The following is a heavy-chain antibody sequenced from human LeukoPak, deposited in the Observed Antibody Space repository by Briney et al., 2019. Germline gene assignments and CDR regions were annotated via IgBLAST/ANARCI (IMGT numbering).Heavy chain of an antibody. CDR3: AKDFRGLGERYYFDY. CDR2: IWYDGSNK. V-gene: IGHV3-33*06. D-gene: IGHD3-10*01. J-gene: IGHJ4*02. CDR1: GFTFRSYG. Sequence: GGSLRLSCAASGFTFRSYGMQWVRQAPGKGLEWVAVIWYDGSNKYYADSVQGRFTISRDNSKNTLYLQMNSLRAEDTAVYYCAKDFRGLGERYYFDYWGQGTLVTVSS.